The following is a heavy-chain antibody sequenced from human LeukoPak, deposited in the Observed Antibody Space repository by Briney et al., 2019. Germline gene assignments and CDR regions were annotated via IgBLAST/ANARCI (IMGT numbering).Heavy chain of an antibody. CDR2: IYGGGST. D-gene: IGHD3-10*01. CDR3: ARHQYYYGSGSSHYFDY. V-gene: IGHV3-53*01. CDR1: GFTVSSNY. Sequence: GGSLRLSCAASGFTVSSNYMSWVRQAPGKGLEWVSVIYGGGSTYYADSVKGRFTISRDNSKNTLYLQMNSLRAEDTAVYYCARHQYYYGSGSSHYFDYWGQGTLVTVSS. J-gene: IGHJ4*02.